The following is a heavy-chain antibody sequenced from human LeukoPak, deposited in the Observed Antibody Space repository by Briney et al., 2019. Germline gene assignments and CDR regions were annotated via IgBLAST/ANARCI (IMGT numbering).Heavy chain of an antibody. J-gene: IGHJ6*02. D-gene: IGHD6-13*01. CDR1: GYTFTSYD. CDR3: ARGLIAAAGTWRDYYYYYGMDV. V-gene: IGHV1-8*01. CDR2: MNPNSGNT. Sequence: ASVKVSCKASGYTFTSYDINWVRQATGQGLEWMGWMNPNSGNTGYAQKFQGRVTMTRNTSISTAYMELSGLRSEDTAVYYCARGLIAAAGTWRDYYYYYGMDVWGQGTTVTVSS.